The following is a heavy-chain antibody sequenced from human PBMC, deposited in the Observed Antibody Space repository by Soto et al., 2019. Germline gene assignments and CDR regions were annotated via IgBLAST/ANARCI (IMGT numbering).Heavy chain of an antibody. CDR2: IIPIFGTT. CDR3: ARGLYCGGGCYSHFDY. J-gene: IGHJ4*02. CDR1: GGTFSNYP. Sequence: VQLVHSGAEVKKPGSSGKVSCKASGGTFSNYPFIWVRQAPGQGLDWMGGIIPIFGTTDYGQRFQGRVTITADESTNTAYMELSSLRSDDTAVYYCARGLYCGGGCYSHFDYWGQGTLVTVSS. V-gene: IGHV1-69*01. D-gene: IGHD2-21*02.